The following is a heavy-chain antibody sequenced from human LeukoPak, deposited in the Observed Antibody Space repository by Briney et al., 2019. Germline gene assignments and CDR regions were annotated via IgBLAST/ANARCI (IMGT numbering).Heavy chain of an antibody. CDR3: ARVLRIDDYYSTIGYAFDL. D-gene: IGHD3-22*01. CDR2: IYYIGST. V-gene: IGHV4-59*11. Sequence: PSETLSLTCTVSGGSLTGHYWNWIRQSPGKGLEWIRYIYYIGSTKYNPSLKSRVSMSVDTSNSQFSLTLRSLTAEDTAVYYCARVLRIDDYYSTIGYAFDLWGQGTMVTVSS. J-gene: IGHJ3*01. CDR1: GGSLTGHY.